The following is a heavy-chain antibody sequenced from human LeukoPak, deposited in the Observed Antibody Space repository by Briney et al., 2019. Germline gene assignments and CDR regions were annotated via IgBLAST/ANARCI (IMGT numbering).Heavy chain of an antibody. CDR1: GGSISSYY. D-gene: IGHD3-22*01. V-gene: IGHV4-59*08. CDR2: IYYSGST. J-gene: IGHJ4*02. CDR3: ARASYSYDISGWVPFDY. Sequence: SETLSLTCTVSGGSISSYYWSWIRQPPGKGLEWIGYIYYSGSTNYNPSLKSRVTISLDTSKNQFSLKLSSVTAADTAVYYCARASYSYDISGWVPFDYWGQGTLVTVSS.